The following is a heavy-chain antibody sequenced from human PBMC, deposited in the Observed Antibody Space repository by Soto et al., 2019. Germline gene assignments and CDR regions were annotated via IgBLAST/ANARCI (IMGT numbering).Heavy chain of an antibody. CDR3: ARSETYDSSGYYHYGTFDI. CDR1: GGTFSSYA. CDR2: IIPIFGTA. Sequence: QVQLVQSGAEVKKPGSSVKVSCKASGGTFSSYAISWVRQAPGQGLEWMGGIIPIFGTANYAQKLQGRVTIPADESTSTAYMELSSLRSEDTAVYYCARSETYDSSGYYHYGTFDIWGQGTMVTVSS. J-gene: IGHJ3*02. D-gene: IGHD3-22*01. V-gene: IGHV1-69*01.